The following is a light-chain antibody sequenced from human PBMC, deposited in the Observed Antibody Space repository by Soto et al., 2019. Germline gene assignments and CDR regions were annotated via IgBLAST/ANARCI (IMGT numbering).Light chain of an antibody. CDR1: SNDIGGYDS. CDR3: SPYASTGGHNYV. CDR2: EVT. J-gene: IGLJ1*01. Sequence: QSVLTQPASMSGSPGQSITISCTGTSNDIGGYDSVSWYQQSPGKVPRLIIYEVTNRPSGISNRFSGSKSGNTASLTISGLKAEPEALYYPSPYASTGGHNYVFATGTKVTVL. V-gene: IGLV2-14*01.